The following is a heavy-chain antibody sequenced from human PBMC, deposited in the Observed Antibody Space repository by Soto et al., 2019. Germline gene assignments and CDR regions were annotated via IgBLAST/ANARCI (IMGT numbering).Heavy chain of an antibody. D-gene: IGHD3-16*01. V-gene: IGHV3-66*01. CDR2: IYSGGST. CDR1: GFTVSNNY. Sequence: EQLVESGGDLVQPGGSLRLSCAASGFTVSNNYMGWVRQAPGKGLEWVSLIYSGGSTYYADSVKGRFTISRDSSKNTLYLQMNSLRAEDTAMYYCAAYSHKGYWGQGTLVTVSS. J-gene: IGHJ4*02. CDR3: AAYSHKGY.